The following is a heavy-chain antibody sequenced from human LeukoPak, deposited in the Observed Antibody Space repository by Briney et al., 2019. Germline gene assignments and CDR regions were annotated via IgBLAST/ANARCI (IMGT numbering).Heavy chain of an antibody. D-gene: IGHD4-17*01. CDR3: ARENYGDYEGRPYYFDY. J-gene: IGHJ4*02. Sequence: GGSLRLSCAASGFTFSSYAMSWVRQAPGKGLEWVSAISGSGGSTYYADSVKGRFTISRDNAKNSLYLQMNSLRAEDTAVYYCARENYGDYEGRPYYFDYWGQGTLVTVSS. CDR2: ISGSGGST. V-gene: IGHV3-23*01. CDR1: GFTFSSYA.